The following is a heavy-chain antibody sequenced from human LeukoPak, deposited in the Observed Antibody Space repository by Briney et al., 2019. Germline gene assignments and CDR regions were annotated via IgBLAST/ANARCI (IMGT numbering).Heavy chain of an antibody. D-gene: IGHD4-17*01. CDR3: ARGMTTVTTWFDP. J-gene: IGHJ5*02. V-gene: IGHV4-39*01. CDR2: VYYSGYT. CDR1: GGSISSTTYY. Sequence: SETLSLTCTVSGGSISSTTYYWGWIRQPPGKGLEWIGSVYYSGYTYYNPSLKSRVTISVDTSNDQFSLKLSSVTAADTAVYYCARGMTTVTTWFDPWGQGTLVTVSS.